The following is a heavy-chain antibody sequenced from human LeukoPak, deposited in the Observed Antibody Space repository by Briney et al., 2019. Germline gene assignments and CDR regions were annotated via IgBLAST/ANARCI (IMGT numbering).Heavy chain of an antibody. CDR2: IYSGGST. CDR1: GFTVSSNY. V-gene: IGHV3-53*01. Sequence: GGSLRLSCAASGFTVSSNYMSWVRQAPGKGLEWVSVIYSGGSTYYADSVKGRFTISRDNSKDTLYLQMNGLRAEDTAVYFCAKQSAGSAAWYSLHYDFWGQGTLVTVSS. CDR3: AKQSAGSAAWYSLHYDF. J-gene: IGHJ4*02. D-gene: IGHD6-13*01.